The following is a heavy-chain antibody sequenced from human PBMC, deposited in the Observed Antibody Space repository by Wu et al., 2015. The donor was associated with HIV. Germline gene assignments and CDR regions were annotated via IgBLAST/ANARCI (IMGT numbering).Heavy chain of an antibody. Sequence: QVQLVQSGAEVKKPGSSVKVSCKASGGTFSSYAISWVRQAPGQGLEWMGRIIPIFGTANYAQKFQGRVTITADESTSTAYMELSSLRSEDTAVYYCARDISDVEYYYGSGSYTGGFDYWGQGTLVTVSS. CDR2: IIPIFGTA. V-gene: IGHV1-69*18. CDR1: GGTFSSYA. D-gene: IGHD3-10*01. J-gene: IGHJ4*02. CDR3: ARDISDVEYYYGSGSYTGGFDY.